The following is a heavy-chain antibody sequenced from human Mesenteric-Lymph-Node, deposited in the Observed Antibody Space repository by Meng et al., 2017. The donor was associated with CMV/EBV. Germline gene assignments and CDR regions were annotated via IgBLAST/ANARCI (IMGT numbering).Heavy chain of an antibody. Sequence: GESLKISCAASGFTFSDYYMSWIRQAPGKGLEWVSYISSSGSTIYYADSVKGRFTISRDNAKNSLYLQMNSLRAEDTVVYYCARTYYDFWSGYFAGYYYFDYWGQGTLVTVSS. CDR1: GFTFSDYY. D-gene: IGHD3-3*01. CDR2: ISSSGSTI. CDR3: ARTYYDFWSGYFAGYYYFDY. J-gene: IGHJ4*02. V-gene: IGHV3-11*04.